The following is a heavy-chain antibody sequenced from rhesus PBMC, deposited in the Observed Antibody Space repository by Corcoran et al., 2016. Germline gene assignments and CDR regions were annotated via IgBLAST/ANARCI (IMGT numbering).Heavy chain of an antibody. J-gene: IGHJ3*01. CDR1: GLSLTPSGMG. V-gene: IGHV2-174*01. CDR2: ISWDDDK. CDR3: ARGNLDAFDF. Sequence: QVTLKESGPALVKPPQTLTLTCTFSGLSLTPSGMGVGWIRQPPGKALEWLALISWDDDKRYSTSLKSRLTISKDTSKNQVVLTMTNMDPVDTATYYCARGNLDAFDFWGQGLRVTVSS.